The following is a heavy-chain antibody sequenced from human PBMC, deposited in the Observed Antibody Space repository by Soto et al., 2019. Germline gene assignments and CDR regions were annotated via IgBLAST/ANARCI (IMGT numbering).Heavy chain of an antibody. J-gene: IGHJ4*02. CDR3: ARDSGDFWSGYRYYFDY. D-gene: IGHD3-3*01. CDR2: IIPIFGTA. Sequence: ASVKVSCKASGGTFSSYAISWVRQAPGQGLEWMGGIIPIFGTANYAQKFQGRVTITADESTSTAYMELSSLRSEDTAVYYCARDSGDFWSGYRYYFDYWGQGTLVTVSS. CDR1: GGTFSSYA. V-gene: IGHV1-69*13.